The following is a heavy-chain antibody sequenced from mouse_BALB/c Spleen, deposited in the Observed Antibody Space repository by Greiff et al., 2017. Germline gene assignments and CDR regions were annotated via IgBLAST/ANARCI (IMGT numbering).Heavy chain of an antibody. V-gene: IGHV2-9*02. CDR3: ARGHYYGSSWYFDV. CDR1: GFSLTSYG. Sequence: VQLKESGPGLVAPSQSLSITCTVSGFSLTSYGVHWVRQPPGKGLEWLGVIWAGGSTNYNSALMSRLSISKDNSKSQVFLKMNSLQTDDTAMYYCARGHYYGSSWYFDVWGAGTTVTVSS. D-gene: IGHD1-1*01. CDR2: IWAGGST. J-gene: IGHJ1*01.